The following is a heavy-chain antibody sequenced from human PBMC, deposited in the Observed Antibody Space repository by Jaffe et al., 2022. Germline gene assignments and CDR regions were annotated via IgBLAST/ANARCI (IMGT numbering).Heavy chain of an antibody. D-gene: IGHD2-2*01. Sequence: QVQLVQSGSELKKPGASVKVSCKASGYTFTSYAMNWVRQAPGQGLEWMGWINTNTGNPTYAQGFTGRFVFSLDTSVSTAYLQISSLKAEDTAVYYCARDPCSSTSCNGGADDAFDIWGQGTMVTVSS. J-gene: IGHJ3*02. CDR1: GYTFTSYA. CDR3: ARDPCSSTSCNGGADDAFDI. CDR2: INTNTGNP. V-gene: IGHV7-4-1*02.